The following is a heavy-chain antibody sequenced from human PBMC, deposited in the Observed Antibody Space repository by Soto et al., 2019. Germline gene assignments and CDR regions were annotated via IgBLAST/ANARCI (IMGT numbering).Heavy chain of an antibody. J-gene: IGHJ6*02. CDR1: GGTFSNYA. D-gene: IGHD2-15*01. CDR2: IIPIFGAA. V-gene: IGHV1-69*13. CDR3: AGFFCSGGSCNYYGMDV. Sequence: SVKVSCKASGGTFSNYAISWVRQAPVQGLEWMGGIIPIFGAADYAQKFQGRVTVTADGSTSTAYMELSSLRSEDTAVYYCAGFFCSGGSCNYYGMDVWGQGTTVTVSS.